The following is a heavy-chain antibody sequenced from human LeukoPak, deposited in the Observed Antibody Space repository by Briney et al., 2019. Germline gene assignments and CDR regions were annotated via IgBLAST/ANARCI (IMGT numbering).Heavy chain of an antibody. V-gene: IGHV1-18*01. J-gene: IGHJ5*02. CDR3: ARDIAMVTKEDNWFDP. CDR1: GYTFTSYG. D-gene: IGHD5-18*01. Sequence: GASVKVSCKASGYTFTSYGISWVRQAPGQGLEWMGWISAYNGNTNYAQKLQGRVTMATDTSTSTAYMELRSLRSDDTAVYYCARDIAMVTKEDNWFDPWGQGTLVTVSS. CDR2: ISAYNGNT.